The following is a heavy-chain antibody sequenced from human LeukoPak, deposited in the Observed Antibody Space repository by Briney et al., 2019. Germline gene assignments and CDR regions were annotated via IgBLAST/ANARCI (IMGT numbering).Heavy chain of an antibody. V-gene: IGHV4-34*01. Sequence: SETLSLTRAVYGGSFSGYYWSWIRQPPGKGLEWIGEINHSGNTNYNPSLKSRVTISVDTSKNQFSLKLSSVTAADTAVYYCARSEIVVVTAIPSYYYYMDVWGKGTTVTVSS. J-gene: IGHJ6*03. CDR3: ARSEIVVVTAIPSYYYYMDV. D-gene: IGHD2-21*02. CDR1: GGSFSGYY. CDR2: INHSGNT.